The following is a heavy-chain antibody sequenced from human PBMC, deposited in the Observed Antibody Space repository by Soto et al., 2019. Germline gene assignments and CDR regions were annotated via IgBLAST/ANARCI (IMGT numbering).Heavy chain of an antibody. Sequence: EVQLLESGGGLAQPGGSLRLSCAASGFTFSSYAMTWVRQAPGKGLEWVSVISGDGGTTFYADSVKGRFTISRDNAKNPVYLQMNSLRGEDTAVYYCAKDVRPLGHCSGGGCYSDYWGQGTLVTVSS. CDR3: AKDVRPLGHCSGGGCYSDY. CDR1: GFTFSSYA. J-gene: IGHJ4*02. D-gene: IGHD2-15*01. CDR2: ISGDGGTT. V-gene: IGHV3-23*01.